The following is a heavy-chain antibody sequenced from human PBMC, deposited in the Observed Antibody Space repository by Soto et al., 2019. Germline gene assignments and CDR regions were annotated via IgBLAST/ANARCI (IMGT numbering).Heavy chain of an antibody. Sequence: PGGSLRLSCAASGFTFIGSAMHWVLQASGKGLEWVGRIRSKANSYATAYAASVKGRFTISRDDSKNTAYLQMNSLKTEDTAVYYCTRGSSWPDYWGQGTLVTVSS. D-gene: IGHD6-13*01. CDR1: GFTFIGSA. V-gene: IGHV3-73*01. CDR3: TRGSSWPDY. J-gene: IGHJ4*02. CDR2: IRSKANSYAT.